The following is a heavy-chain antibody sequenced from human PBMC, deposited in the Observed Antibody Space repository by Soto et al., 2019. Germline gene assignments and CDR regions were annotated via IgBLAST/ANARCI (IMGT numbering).Heavy chain of an antibody. CDR1: GYTFTGYY. CDR2: INPNSGGT. J-gene: IGHJ4*02. V-gene: IGHV1-2*04. CDR3: ARGVTTVVTPGPAGFDY. Sequence: ASVKVSCKASGYTFTGYYMHWVRQAPGQGLEWMGWINPNSGGTNYAQKFQGWVTMTRDTSISTAYMELSRLRSDDTAVYYCARGVTTVVTPGPAGFDYWGQGTLVTVSS. D-gene: IGHD4-17*01.